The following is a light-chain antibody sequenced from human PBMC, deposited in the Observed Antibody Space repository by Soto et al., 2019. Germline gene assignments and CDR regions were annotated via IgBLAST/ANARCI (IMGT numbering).Light chain of an antibody. CDR3: LSHTGSRTL. CDR2: EVT. CDR1: SSDVGDYNY. J-gene: IGLJ3*02. Sequence: QSALTQPASVSGSTGQSITISCTGASSDVGDYNYVSWYQEHPGQVPKLIIFEVTTRPSGVSDRFSGSRSGNTSSLTISGLQAEDEADYYCLSHTGSRTLFGGGTKVTVL. V-gene: IGLV2-14*01.